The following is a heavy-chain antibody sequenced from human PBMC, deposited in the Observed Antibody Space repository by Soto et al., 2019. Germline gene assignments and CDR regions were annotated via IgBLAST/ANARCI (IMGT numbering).Heavy chain of an antibody. V-gene: IGHV4-30-2*06. D-gene: IGHD5-12*01. CDR3: ARGGGYDSFDY. J-gene: IGHJ4*02. Sequence: SQTLSLTCTVSGASLSYGGFSWSWSRQSPGKGLEWIGYISHLENTYLHPSFKSRLTMSIDRTRNQFSLKLSSVTAADMAVYYCARGGGYDSFDYWGQGVLVTVSS. CDR2: ISHLENT. CDR1: GASLSYGGFS.